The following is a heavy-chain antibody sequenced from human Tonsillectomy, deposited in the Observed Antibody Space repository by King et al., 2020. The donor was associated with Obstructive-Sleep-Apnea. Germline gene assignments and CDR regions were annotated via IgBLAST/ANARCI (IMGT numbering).Heavy chain of an antibody. CDR2: GSVYNGDT. V-gene: IGHV1-18*01. Sequence: VQLVQSGAEVKRPGASVKVSCKASGYTFTIYDITWVRQAPGQGLEWMGWGSVYNGDTNYAQKLQGRVTMTTDTSTSTAYMELRSLRYDDTAVYYCARGGIVGASVGYYDYWGQGTLVTVSS. CDR3: ARGGIVGASVGYYDY. J-gene: IGHJ4*02. D-gene: IGHD1-26*01. CDR1: GYTFTIYD.